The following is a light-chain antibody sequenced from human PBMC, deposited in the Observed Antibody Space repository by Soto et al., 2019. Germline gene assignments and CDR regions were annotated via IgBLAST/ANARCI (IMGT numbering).Light chain of an antibody. CDR3: QQYGSSPLT. Sequence: EMVLTRSPGTLSLSSGERATLSCRASQSVKTFLVWYQQRPGQAPRLLIHDASHRAAGIPDRFSGSGSGTDFTLTISRLEPEDFAVYYCQQYGSSPLTFGGGTKVDI. J-gene: IGKJ4*01. CDR2: DAS. V-gene: IGKV3-20*01. CDR1: QSVKTF.